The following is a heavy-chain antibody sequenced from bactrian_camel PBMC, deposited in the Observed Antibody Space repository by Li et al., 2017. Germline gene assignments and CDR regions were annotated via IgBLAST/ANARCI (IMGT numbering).Heavy chain of an antibody. CDR1: GYTLPMN. D-gene: IGHD1*01. Sequence: HVQLVESGGDSVQAGESLRLSCVASGYTLPMNMGWFRRLPGQEREGVAGFERDGLTQYTESVAGRFTISRDGAKNALYLQMSGLKPGDTGMYYCASVQNLGRVYASCPADNEFGYWGRGTQVTVS. J-gene: IGHJ6*01. V-gene: IGHV3S55*01. CDR3: ASVQNLGRVYASCPADNEFGY. CDR2: FERDGLT.